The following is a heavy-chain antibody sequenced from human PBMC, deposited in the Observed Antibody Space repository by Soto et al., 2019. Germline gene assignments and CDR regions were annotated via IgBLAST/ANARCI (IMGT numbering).Heavy chain of an antibody. J-gene: IGHJ6*02. Sequence: PSETLSLTCTVSGGSISSGDNYWSWIRQPPGKGLEWIGNIYYSGSTYYNPSLKSRVSISVDTSRDQFSLKLSSVTAADTAVYYCASGGITMVRGVIRDYYYGMDVWGQGTTVTVSS. CDR3: ASGGITMVRGVIRDYYYGMDV. CDR2: IYYSGST. D-gene: IGHD3-10*01. CDR1: GGSISSGDNY. V-gene: IGHV4-30-4*01.